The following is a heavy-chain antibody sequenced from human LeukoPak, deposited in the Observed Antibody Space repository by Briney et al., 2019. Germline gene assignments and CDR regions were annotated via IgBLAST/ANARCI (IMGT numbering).Heavy chain of an antibody. CDR3: AKSQLGDIDH. Sequence: PGGSLRLSCAASGFSFSTYGMHWVRQAPGKGLEWVAVISSDASNEYYADSVKGRFTISRDNSKNTLYLQMDSLRAEDTAVYYCAKSQLGDIDHWGQGTLVTVSS. J-gene: IGHJ4*02. V-gene: IGHV3-30*18. CDR2: ISSDASNE. D-gene: IGHD7-27*01. CDR1: GFSFSTYG.